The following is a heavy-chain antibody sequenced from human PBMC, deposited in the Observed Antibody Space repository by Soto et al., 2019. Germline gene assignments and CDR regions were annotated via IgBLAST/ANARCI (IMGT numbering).Heavy chain of an antibody. CDR3: AKFITMIVVVIGDAFDI. CDR2: ISGSGGST. CDR1: GFTFSSHA. Sequence: GRSMRLSCTASGFTFSSHAMNWVRKAPGKGLEWVSVISGSGGSTYYADSVKGRFTISRDNYKNTLYLQMNSLRAEDTAVYYCAKFITMIVVVIGDAFDIWGQGTMVTVSS. V-gene: IGHV3-23*01. D-gene: IGHD3-22*01. J-gene: IGHJ3*02.